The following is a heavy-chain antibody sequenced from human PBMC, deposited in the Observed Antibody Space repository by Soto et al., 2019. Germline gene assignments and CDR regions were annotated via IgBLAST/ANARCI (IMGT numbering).Heavy chain of an antibody. CDR3: ARVYDSSGYMAFDI. V-gene: IGHV1-18*01. D-gene: IGHD3-22*01. J-gene: IGHJ3*02. Sequence: ASVKVSCKASGYTFTSYGISWVRQAPGQGLEWMGWISAYNGNTNYAQKLQGRVTMTTDTSTSTAYMELRSLRSDDTAVYYCARVYDSSGYMAFDIWGQGTMVTVSS. CDR2: ISAYNGNT. CDR1: GYTFTSYG.